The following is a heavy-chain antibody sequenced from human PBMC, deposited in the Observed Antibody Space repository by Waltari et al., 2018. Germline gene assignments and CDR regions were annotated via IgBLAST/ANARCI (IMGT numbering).Heavy chain of an antibody. J-gene: IGHJ4*02. CDR3: ARVHNWGSGGSFDY. Sequence: QLQLQESGPGLVKPSETLSLSCTVSGVSVSPSPYYWGWIRQPPGKGLEWIGSISFDANTYYNPSLKSRLTLSIDTSKNQFSLKLSSVTAADTAVYYCARVHNWGSGGSFDYWGQGTLVTVSS. CDR1: GVSVSPSPYY. V-gene: IGHV4-39*07. CDR2: ISFDANT. D-gene: IGHD7-27*01.